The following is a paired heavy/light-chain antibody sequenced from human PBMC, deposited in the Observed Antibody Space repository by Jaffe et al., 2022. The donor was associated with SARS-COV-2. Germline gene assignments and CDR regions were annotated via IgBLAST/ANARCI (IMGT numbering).Heavy chain of an antibody. CDR2: IYFSGST. CDR3: ARMIQLWSTYYFDS. Sequence: QLQLQESGPGLVKPSETLSLTCTVSGGSISSSSYFWGWIRQPPGRGLKWIGSIYFSGSTYYDPSLKSRVTISADTSKNQFSLKLSSVTAADTAVYYCARMIQLWSTYYFDSWGLGTLVTVSS. J-gene: IGHJ4*02. D-gene: IGHD5-18*01. CDR1: GGSISSSSYF. V-gene: IGHV4-39*01.
Light chain of an antibody. CDR3: VLYMGSGISM. J-gene: IGLJ3*02. CDR2: STD. CDR1: SGSVSTSHY. V-gene: IGLV8-61*01. Sequence: QTVVTQEPSFSVSPGGAVTLTCGLSSGSVSTSHYPSWYQQTPGQAPRTLIYSTDTRSSGVPDRFSGSILGNKAALTITGAQADDECDYYCVLYMGSGISMFGGGTKLTVL.